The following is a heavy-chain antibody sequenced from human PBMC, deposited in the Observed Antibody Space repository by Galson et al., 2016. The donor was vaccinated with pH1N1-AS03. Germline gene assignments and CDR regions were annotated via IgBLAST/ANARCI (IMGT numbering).Heavy chain of an antibody. V-gene: IGHV4-59*02. CDR1: GVSVRSDY. D-gene: IGHD2-15*01. Sequence: SETLSLTCTVSGVSVRSDYWSWVRQPSGKGLEWIAYISDSGTTNYNPPLKSRVTISVATPKNQFSLRLSSVTAADTAVYYCAKYCRGTKCYGRFDPWGQGTLVTVSS. J-gene: IGHJ5*02. CDR3: AKYCRGTKCYGRFDP. CDR2: ISDSGTT.